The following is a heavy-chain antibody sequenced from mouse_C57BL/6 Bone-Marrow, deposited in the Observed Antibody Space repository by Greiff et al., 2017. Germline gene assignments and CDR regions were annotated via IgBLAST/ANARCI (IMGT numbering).Heavy chain of an antibody. CDR1: GYTFTDYY. CDR3: ARGRLRVPFY. D-gene: IGHD2-4*01. CDR2: INPNNGGT. Sequence: VQLQQSGPELVKPGASVKISCKASGYTFTDYYMNWVKQSHGKSLEWIGDINPNNGGTSYNQKFKGKATLTVDKSSSTAYMELRSLTSEDSAVYYCARGRLRVPFYWGQGTTLTVSS. V-gene: IGHV1-26*01. J-gene: IGHJ2*01.